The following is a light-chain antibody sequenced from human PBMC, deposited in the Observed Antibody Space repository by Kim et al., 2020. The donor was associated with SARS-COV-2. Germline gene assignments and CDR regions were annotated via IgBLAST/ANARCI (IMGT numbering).Light chain of an antibody. CDR2: DAS. J-gene: IGKJ4*01. V-gene: IGKV3-11*01. CDR1: QSVSTY. Sequence: LSPGERATRSCRASQSVSTYLAWYQQRSGQAPRVLIYDASNRATGIPARFSGSGSGTDFTLTISSLQPEDFAVYYCQQRSSWPLTFGGGTKVEIK. CDR3: QQRSSWPLT.